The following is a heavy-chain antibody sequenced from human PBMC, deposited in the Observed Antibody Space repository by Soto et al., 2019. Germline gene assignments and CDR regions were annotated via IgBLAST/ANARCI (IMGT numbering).Heavy chain of an antibody. J-gene: IGHJ4*02. D-gene: IGHD2-21*02. CDR2: ISHSGTT. V-gene: IGHV4-30-4*01. CDR3: ARGRGLLLFDY. Sequence: VQLQESGPRLVKPSQTLSLTCSVSGGAIRSGKYYCTWIRQSPGKGLEWLGHISHSGTTAYNPSLQSRATFSLHAAQTQFSLSLTSVTVADTALYFCARGRGLLLFDYWGQGALVAVSS. CDR1: GGAIRSGKYY.